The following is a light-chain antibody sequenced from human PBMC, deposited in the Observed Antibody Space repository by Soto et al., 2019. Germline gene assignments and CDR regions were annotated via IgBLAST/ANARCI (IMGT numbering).Light chain of an antibody. Sequence: EIVLTQSPATLSLSPGERATLSCRASQSVSSYLAWYQQKPGQAPRLLIYDASNRATGIPARFSGSGSGTDFTLTISSLEPEDSAVYYCQQRRTFGQGTKV. V-gene: IGKV3-11*01. J-gene: IGKJ1*01. CDR2: DAS. CDR3: QQRRT. CDR1: QSVSSY.